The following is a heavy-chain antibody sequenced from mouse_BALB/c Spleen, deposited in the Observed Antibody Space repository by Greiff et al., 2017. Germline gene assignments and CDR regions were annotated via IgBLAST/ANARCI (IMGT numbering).Heavy chain of an antibody. V-gene: IGHV5-6-3*01. Sequence: EVKLVESGGGLVQPGGSLKLSCAASGFTFSSYGMSWVRQTPDKRLELVATINSNGGSTYYPDSVKGRFTISRDNAKNTLYLQMSSLKSEDTAMYYCARNRYDGYYYAMDYWGQGTSVTVSS. J-gene: IGHJ4*01. CDR2: INSNGGST. CDR3: ARNRYDGYYYAMDY. D-gene: IGHD2-14*01. CDR1: GFTFSSYG.